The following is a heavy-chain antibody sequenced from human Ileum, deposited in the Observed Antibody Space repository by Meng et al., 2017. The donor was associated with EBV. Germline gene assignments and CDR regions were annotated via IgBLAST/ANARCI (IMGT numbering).Heavy chain of an antibody. CDR3: AKGRAGNWFDP. Sequence: VHLQVSGPGLVKPSATLSLACTVSGGSISSHYWSWIRQPPGKGLEWVSAISGGADSTYYVHSVEGRFTISRDNSKNTLYLQMNSLRAEDSAVYYCAKGRAGNWFDPWGQGTLVTVSS. CDR2: ISGGADST. J-gene: IGHJ5*02. V-gene: IGHV3-23*01. CDR1: GGSISSHY.